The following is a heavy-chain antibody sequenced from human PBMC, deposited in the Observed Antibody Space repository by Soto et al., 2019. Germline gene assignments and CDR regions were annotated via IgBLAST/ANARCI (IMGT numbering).Heavy chain of an antibody. J-gene: IGHJ5*01. CDR1: GYTFTSYY. D-gene: IGHD6-13*01. V-gene: IGHV1-46*01. CDR3: ARDARRIAQEGSWFAS. CDR2: IIPSGGST. Sequence: KQPRASVKVSCKASGYTFTSYYMHWVRQAPGQGLEWMGIIIPSGGSTSYAQKFQGRVTMTRDTSTSTVYMELSSLRSEDKVVYYCARDARRIAQEGSWFASWGQGTLVTVS.